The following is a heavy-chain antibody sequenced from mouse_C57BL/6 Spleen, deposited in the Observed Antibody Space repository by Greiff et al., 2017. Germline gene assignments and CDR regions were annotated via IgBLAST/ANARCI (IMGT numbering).Heavy chain of an antibody. V-gene: IGHV1-50*01. J-gene: IGHJ3*01. D-gene: IGHD2-1*01. CDR3: ARGGGNYTWFAY. CDR2: IDPSDSYT. Sequence: QVQLQQPGAELVKPGASVKLSCKASGYTFTSYWMQWVKQRPGQGLEWIGVIDPSDSYTNYNQKFKGKATLTVDTSSSTAYMQLSSLTSEDSAVYYCARGGGNYTWFAYWGQGTLVTVSA. CDR1: GYTFTSYW.